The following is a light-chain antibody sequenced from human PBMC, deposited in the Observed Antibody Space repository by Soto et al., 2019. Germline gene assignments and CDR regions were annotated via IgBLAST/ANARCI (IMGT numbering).Light chain of an antibody. V-gene: IGLV2-14*01. CDR3: SSYTGTSTLYV. CDR1: SSDVGGYNY. Sequence: QSALTQPASVSGSPGQSITISCTGTSSDVGGYNYVSWYQQHPGKAPKLMIYDVYNRPSGVSSRFSGSKSDNTASLTIFGLQAEDEADYYCSSYTGTSTLYVFGTGTKLTFL. CDR2: DVY. J-gene: IGLJ1*01.